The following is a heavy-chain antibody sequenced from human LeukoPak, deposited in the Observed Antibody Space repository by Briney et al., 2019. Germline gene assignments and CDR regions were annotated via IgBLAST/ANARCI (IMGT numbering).Heavy chain of an antibody. Sequence: GGSLRLSCAASGFTFSSYGLHWVRQAPGRGVEWVAFIGYDGSNKYYADSVKGRFTISRDKSKNTLYLQMNSLRAEDTAVYYCAKDRTTVTTGWFDPWGQGTLVTVSS. J-gene: IGHJ5*02. CDR1: GFTFSSYG. CDR3: AKDRTTVTTGWFDP. CDR2: IGYDGSNK. V-gene: IGHV3-30*02. D-gene: IGHD4-17*01.